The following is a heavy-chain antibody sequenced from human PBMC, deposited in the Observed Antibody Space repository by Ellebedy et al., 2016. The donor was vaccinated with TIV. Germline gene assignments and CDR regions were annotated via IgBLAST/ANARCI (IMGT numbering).Heavy chain of an antibody. CDR3: ARVSRGYSYGSTDY. V-gene: IGHV3-30*02. Sequence: GESLKISCAASGFTFSSYGLHWVRQAPGKGLEWVAFIRYDGSNKYYADSVKGRFTISRDNAKNSLYLQMNSLRDEDTAVYYCARVSRGYSYGSTDYWGQGTLVTVSS. D-gene: IGHD5-18*01. CDR1: GFTFSSYG. J-gene: IGHJ4*02. CDR2: IRYDGSNK.